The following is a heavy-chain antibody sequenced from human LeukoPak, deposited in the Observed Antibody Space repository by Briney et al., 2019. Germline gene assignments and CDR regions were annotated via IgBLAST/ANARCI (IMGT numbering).Heavy chain of an antibody. D-gene: IGHD1-1*01. CDR3: ASGAGTARGFDY. CDR1: GGSISSSSYY. V-gene: IGHV4-61*05. J-gene: IGHJ4*02. Sequence: SETLSLTCTVSGGSISSSSYYWSWIRQPPGKGLEWIGYIYYSGSTNYNPSLKSRVTISVDTSKNQFSLKLSSVTAADTAVYYCASGAGTARGFDYWGQGTLVTVSS. CDR2: IYYSGST.